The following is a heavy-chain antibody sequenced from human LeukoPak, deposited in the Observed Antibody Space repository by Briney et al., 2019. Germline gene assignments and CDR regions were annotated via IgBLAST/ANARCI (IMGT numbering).Heavy chain of an antibody. CDR2: LNWNGGIT. J-gene: IGHJ3*02. CDR1: GFTFDDYG. CDR3: ASGDFSLRGDAFDI. Sequence: PGGSLRLSCVASGFTFDDYGMSWVRQAPGKGLEWLSGLNWNGGITCYADSVKGRFTISRDNAKNSLYLQMNSLRADDTALYYCASGDFSLRGDAFDIWGQGTKVTVSS. V-gene: IGHV3-20*04. D-gene: IGHD3-10*01.